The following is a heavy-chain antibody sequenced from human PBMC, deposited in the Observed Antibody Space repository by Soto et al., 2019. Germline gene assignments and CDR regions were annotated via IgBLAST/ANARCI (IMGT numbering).Heavy chain of an antibody. CDR2: VPHSGSG. J-gene: IGHJ6*02. CDR1: GGSVSSDDYY. D-gene: IGHD1-26*01. CDR3: ARDRFIVATAGDYYYYGIDV. Sequence: QVQLQESGPGLVKPSQTLSLTCTLSGGSVSSDDYYWSWVRQPPGKGMEWIGYVPHSGSGSKNPSLETRGTIARDASKNQFSLKLTSVTAADTAVYYCARDRFIVATAGDYYYYGIDVWGQGATVIVSS. V-gene: IGHV4-30-4*01.